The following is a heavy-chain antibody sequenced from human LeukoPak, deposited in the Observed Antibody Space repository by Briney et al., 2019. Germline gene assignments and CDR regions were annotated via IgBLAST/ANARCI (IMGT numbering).Heavy chain of an antibody. CDR3: ARRWNYGRNYYIDV. J-gene: IGHJ6*03. V-gene: IGHV4-34*01. D-gene: IGHD1-7*01. Sequence: SETLSLTCAVYGGSFSNYYWSWIRQPPGKGLEWIGEINDSGRINYDPSLMSRVTVSVDTSKNQFSLRLTSVTATDTAVYYCARRWNYGRNYYIDVWGNGATVSVSS. CDR1: GGSFSNYY. CDR2: INDSGRI.